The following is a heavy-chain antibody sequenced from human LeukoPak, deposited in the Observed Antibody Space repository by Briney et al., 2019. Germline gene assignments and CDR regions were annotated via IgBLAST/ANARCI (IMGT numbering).Heavy chain of an antibody. J-gene: IGHJ6*04. D-gene: IGHD3-3*01. CDR2: IYYSGST. CDR3: ARFPWSGYWEYMDV. Sequence: SETLSLTCTVSGGSISSSSYYWGWIRQPPGKGLEWIGSIYYSGSTYYNPSLKSRVTISVDTSKNQFSLKLSSVTAEDTALYHCARFPWSGYWEYMDVWGKGTTVTVSS. V-gene: IGHV4-39*07. CDR1: GGSISSSSYY.